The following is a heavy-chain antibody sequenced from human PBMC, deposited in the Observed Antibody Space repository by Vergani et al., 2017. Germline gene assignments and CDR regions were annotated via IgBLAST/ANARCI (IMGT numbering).Heavy chain of an antibody. Sequence: QVQLVQSGAEVKKPGASVKVSCKASGYTFTGYYMHWVRQAPGQGLEWMGWINPNSGGTNYAQKFQGRVTMTRDTSISTAYMELSRLRSDDTAVYYCARAGGYCSSTSCYANWFDPWGQGTLVTVAS. D-gene: IGHD2-2*01. V-gene: IGHV1-2*02. CDR2: INPNSGGT. CDR3: ARAGGYCSSTSCYANWFDP. CDR1: GYTFTGYY. J-gene: IGHJ5*02.